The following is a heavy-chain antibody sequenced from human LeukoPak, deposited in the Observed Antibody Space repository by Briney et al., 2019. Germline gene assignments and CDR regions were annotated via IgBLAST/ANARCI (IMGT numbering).Heavy chain of an antibody. J-gene: IGHJ4*02. CDR2: IIPIFGTA. Sequence: SVTVSCKASGGTFSSYAISWVRQAPGQGIEWMGGIIPIFGTANYAQKFQGRVTITADESTSTAYMVLSILRSDDTAVYYCARGLGIAAMSYFDYWGQGTLVTVSS. V-gene: IGHV1-69*13. CDR3: ARGLGIAAMSYFDY. D-gene: IGHD2-2*01. CDR1: GGTFSSYA.